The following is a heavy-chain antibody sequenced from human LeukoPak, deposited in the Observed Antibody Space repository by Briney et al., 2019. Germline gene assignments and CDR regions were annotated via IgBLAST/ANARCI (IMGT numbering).Heavy chain of an antibody. J-gene: IGHJ4*02. CDR3: ARVGDYDFWSGYNPAFDY. Sequence: PSETLSLTCTVSGGSISSYYWGWIRQPPGKGLEWIGSIYHSGSTYYNPSLKSRVTISVDTSKNQFSLKLSSVTAADTAVYYCARVGDYDFWSGYNPAFDYWGQGTLVTVSS. V-gene: IGHV4-38-2*02. CDR2: IYHSGST. D-gene: IGHD3-3*01. CDR1: GGSISSYY.